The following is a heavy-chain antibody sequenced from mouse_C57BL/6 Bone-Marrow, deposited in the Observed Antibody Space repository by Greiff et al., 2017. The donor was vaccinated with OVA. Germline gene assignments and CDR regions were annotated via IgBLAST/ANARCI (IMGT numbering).Heavy chain of an antibody. CDR2: INPNYGTT. CDR1: GYSFTDYN. Sequence: VQLQQSGPELVKPGASVKISCKASGYSFTDYNMNWVKQSHGKSLEWIGVINPNYGTTSYNQKFKGKATLTVDQSSSTAYMQLNSLTSEDSAVYYGARGGLYGGSYVDYWGQGTTLTVSS. J-gene: IGHJ2*01. D-gene: IGHD1-1*01. V-gene: IGHV1-39*01. CDR3: ARGGLYGGSYVDY.